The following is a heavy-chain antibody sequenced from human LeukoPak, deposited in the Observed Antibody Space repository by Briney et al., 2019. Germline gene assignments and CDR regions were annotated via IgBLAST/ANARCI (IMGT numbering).Heavy chain of an antibody. CDR2: ISPAGGTT. V-gene: IGHV3-23*01. CDR3: AKIRFVAVASQLFDY. J-gene: IGHJ4*02. Sequence: PGGSLRLSCAASGFTFSSYAMSWVRQAPGGGLEWVPTISPAGGTTYYAESMKGRFTISRDNSKSTLYLQMNSLRAEDTAVYYCAKIRFVAVASQLFDYWGQGTLVTVSS. CDR1: GFTFSSYA. D-gene: IGHD6-19*01.